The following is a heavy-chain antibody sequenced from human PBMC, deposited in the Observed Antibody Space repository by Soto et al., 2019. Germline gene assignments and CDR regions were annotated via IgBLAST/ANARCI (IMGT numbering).Heavy chain of an antibody. CDR2: IYYSGST. Sequence: QVQLQESGPGLVKPSQTLSLTCTVSGGSISSGGYYWSWIRQHPGKGLEWIGYIYYSGSTYYNPALNSRVTISVDPSKNQFSLKLSSVTAADTAVYYCARVCGGDCRHGMDVWGQGTTVTVSS. CDR1: GGSISSGGYY. CDR3: ARVCGGDCRHGMDV. D-gene: IGHD2-21*02. V-gene: IGHV4-31*03. J-gene: IGHJ6*02.